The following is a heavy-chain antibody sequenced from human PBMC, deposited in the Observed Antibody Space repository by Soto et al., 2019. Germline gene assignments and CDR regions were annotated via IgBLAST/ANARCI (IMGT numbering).Heavy chain of an antibody. CDR2: ISYDGSNK. D-gene: IGHD2-2*02. J-gene: IGHJ4*02. CDR1: GFTFSSYA. V-gene: IGHV3-30-3*01. CDR3: ARDLPDRDIVVVPAAIPAGLFDY. Sequence: GGSLRLSCAASGFTFSSYAMHWVRQAPGKGLEWVAVISYDGSNKYYADSVKGRFTISRDNSKNRLYLQMNSLRAEDTAVYYCARDLPDRDIVVVPAAIPAGLFDYWGQGTLVTVSS.